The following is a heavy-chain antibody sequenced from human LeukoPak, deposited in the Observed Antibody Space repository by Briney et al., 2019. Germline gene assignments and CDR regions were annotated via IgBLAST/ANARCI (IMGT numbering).Heavy chain of an antibody. V-gene: IGHV3-23*01. CDR2: ISGTGDST. D-gene: IGHD3-22*01. Sequence: PGGSLRLSYAASGFTFSSYAISWVRQAPGKGLEWVSGISGTGDSTFYADSVKGRFTISRDNSKNTLYLQMNTLRAEDTAVYYCAKDAHYYDSGGYYAPFDCWGQGTLVTVSS. CDR1: GFTFSSYA. CDR3: AKDAHYYDSGGYYAPFDC. J-gene: IGHJ4*02.